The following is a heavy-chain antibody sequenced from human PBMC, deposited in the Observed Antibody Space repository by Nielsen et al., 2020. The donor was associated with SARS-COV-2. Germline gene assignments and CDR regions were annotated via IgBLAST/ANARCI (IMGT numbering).Heavy chain of an antibody. D-gene: IGHD3-10*01. Sequence: WIRQPPGKGLEWVSAISGSGGSTYYADSVKGRFTISRDNSKNTLYLQMNSLRAEDTAVYHCAKDLGLLWFGEFNDAFDIWGQGTMVTVSS. J-gene: IGHJ3*02. CDR2: ISGSGGST. CDR3: AKDLGLLWFGEFNDAFDI. V-gene: IGHV3-23*01.